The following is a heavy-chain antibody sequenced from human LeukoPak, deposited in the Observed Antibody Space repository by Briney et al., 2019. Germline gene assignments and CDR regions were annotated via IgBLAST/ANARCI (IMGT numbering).Heavy chain of an antibody. V-gene: IGHV1-69*01. CDR3: ARRYCSGGSCSYYYGMDV. CDR2: INPIFGTA. CDR1: GGTFNSYA. J-gene: IGHJ6*02. D-gene: IGHD2-15*01. Sequence: GSSVKLCCKASGGTFNSYAISCVRQAPGQWLEWMGGINPIFGTANYAQKFQGRVTITADESTSTAYMELSSLRSEDTAVYYCARRYCSGGSCSYYYGMDVWGQGTTVTVSS.